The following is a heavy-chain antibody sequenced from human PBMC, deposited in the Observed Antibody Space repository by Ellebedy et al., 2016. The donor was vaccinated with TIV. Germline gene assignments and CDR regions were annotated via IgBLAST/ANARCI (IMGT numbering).Heavy chain of an antibody. CDR3: ARRKGDGAYVYYFDY. V-gene: IGHV3-9*01. J-gene: IGHJ4*02. CDR1: GFTFDDYA. CDR2: ITWNSDSV. Sequence: GGSLRLXCAASGFTFDDYAMHWVRQAPGKGLEWVSGITWNSDSVDYADSVKGRFTISRDNFKSTLFLQMNSLRAEDTAVYYCARRKGDGAYVYYFDYWGQGTLVTVSS. D-gene: IGHD4-17*01.